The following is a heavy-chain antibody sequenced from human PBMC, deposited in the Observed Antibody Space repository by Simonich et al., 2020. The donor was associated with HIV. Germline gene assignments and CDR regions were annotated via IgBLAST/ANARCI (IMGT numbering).Heavy chain of an antibody. J-gene: IGHJ3*01. V-gene: IGHV3-74*01. Sequence: EVQLVESGGGLVQSGGSLRLSCVASGFTFSNYWMHWVRQAPGKGLEGVSRIKSDGNTTIYADSVKGRFIISRDNAKNTLYLQMNSLRTEDTAVYFCYGAFDVWGQGTMVTVSS. D-gene: IGHD4-17*01. CDR3: YGAFDV. CDR2: IKSDGNTT. CDR1: GFTFSNYW.